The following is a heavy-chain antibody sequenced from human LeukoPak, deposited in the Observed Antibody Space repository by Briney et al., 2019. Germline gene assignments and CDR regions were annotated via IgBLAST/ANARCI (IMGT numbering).Heavy chain of an antibody. J-gene: IGHJ5*02. V-gene: IGHV6-1*01. CDR3: ARDLRYSSGWYRGRVPGSNWFDP. Sequence: SQTLSLTCAISGDSVSSNSAAWNWIRQSPSRGLEWLGRTYYRSKWYNDYAVSVKSRITINPDTSKNQFSLQLNSVTPEDTAVYYCARDLRYSSGWYRGRVPGSNWFDPWGQGTLVTVSS. CDR2: TYYRSKWYN. CDR1: GDSVSSNSAA. D-gene: IGHD6-19*01.